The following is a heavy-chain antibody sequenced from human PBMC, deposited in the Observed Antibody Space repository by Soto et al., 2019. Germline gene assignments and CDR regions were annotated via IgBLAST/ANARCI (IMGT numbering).Heavy chain of an antibody. CDR3: AKDFLLYDSSGYPDY. Sequence: PGGSLRLSCAASGFTFSSYGMHWVRQAPGKGLEWVAVISYDGSNKYYADSVEGRFTISRDNSKNTLYLQMNSLRAEDTAVYYCAKDFLLYDSSGYPDYWGQGTLVTVSS. CDR1: GFTFSSYG. J-gene: IGHJ4*02. V-gene: IGHV3-30*18. CDR2: ISYDGSNK. D-gene: IGHD3-22*01.